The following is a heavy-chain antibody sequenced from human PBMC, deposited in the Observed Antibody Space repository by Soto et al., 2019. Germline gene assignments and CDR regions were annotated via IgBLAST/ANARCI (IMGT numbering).Heavy chain of an antibody. CDR3: AKDQGRQQLITEYFQH. CDR1: GFTFSSYA. CDR2: ISGSGGST. Sequence: EVQLLESGGGLVQPGGSLRLSCAASGFTFSSYAMSWVRQAPGKGLEWVSAISGSGGSTYYADSVKGRFTISRDNSKSTLYLQMNSLRAEDTAVYYCAKDQGRQQLITEYFQHWGQGTLVTVSS. J-gene: IGHJ1*01. V-gene: IGHV3-23*01. D-gene: IGHD6-13*01.